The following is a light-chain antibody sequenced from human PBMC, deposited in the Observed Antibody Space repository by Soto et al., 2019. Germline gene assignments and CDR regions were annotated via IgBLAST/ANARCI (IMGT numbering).Light chain of an antibody. CDR3: QQYNSWPPYT. V-gene: IGKV3D-15*01. CDR1: QTVSSN. J-gene: IGKJ2*01. Sequence: EIVMTQSPATLSVSPGERATLSCRASQTVSSNLAWYQQKPGQAPRLLIYGASTRATGIPARFSGSGSGTEFTLTINSLQSEDFAVYYCQQYNSWPPYTFGQGTKVEIK. CDR2: GAS.